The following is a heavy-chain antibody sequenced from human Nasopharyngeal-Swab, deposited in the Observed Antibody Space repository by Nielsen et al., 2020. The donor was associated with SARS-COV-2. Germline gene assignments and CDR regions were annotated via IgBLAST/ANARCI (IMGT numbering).Heavy chain of an antibody. Sequence: GGSLRLSCAASGFTFSSYSMNWVRQAPGKGLEWDSSISSSSSYIYYADSVKGRFTISRDNAKNSLYLQMNSLRAEDTAVYYCARGEQLAYGMDVWGQGTTVTVSS. CDR3: ARGEQLAYGMDV. V-gene: IGHV3-21*01. D-gene: IGHD6-6*01. CDR2: ISSSSSYI. CDR1: GFTFSSYS. J-gene: IGHJ6*02.